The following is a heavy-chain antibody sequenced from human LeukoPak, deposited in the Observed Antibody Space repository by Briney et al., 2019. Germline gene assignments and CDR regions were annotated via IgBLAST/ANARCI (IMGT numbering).Heavy chain of an antibody. CDR2: IHYSGST. Sequence: SETLSLTCTVSGGSISSSSYYWGWIRQPPGKGLEWIGSIHYSGSTYYNPSLKSRVTISVDTSKNQFSLKLSSVSAADTSVYYCTRHWEAVAGIVYWGQGTLVTVSS. J-gene: IGHJ4*02. CDR3: TRHWEAVAGIVY. D-gene: IGHD6-19*01. CDR1: GGSISSSSYY. V-gene: IGHV4-39*01.